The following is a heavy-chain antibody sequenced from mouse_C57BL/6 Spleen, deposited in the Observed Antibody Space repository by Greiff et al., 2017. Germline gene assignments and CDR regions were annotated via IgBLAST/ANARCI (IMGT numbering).Heavy chain of an antibody. CDR1: GFSLTSYA. V-gene: IGHV2-9-1*01. Sequence: VQLMEPGPGLVAPSPSLSITCNASGFSLTSYAISWVRQPPGKGLEWVGVIWTGGGTNYNTAHKTRLSISKDNSKSQGVLKMNSLQTDDTARDYCARQLRVYAMDYWGQGTSVTVSS. D-gene: IGHD3-2*02. CDR2: IWTGGGT. J-gene: IGHJ4*01. CDR3: ARQLRVYAMDY.